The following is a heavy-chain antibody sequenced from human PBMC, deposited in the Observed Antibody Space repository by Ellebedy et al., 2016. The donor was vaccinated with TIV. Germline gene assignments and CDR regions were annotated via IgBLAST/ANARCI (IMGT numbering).Heavy chain of an antibody. J-gene: IGHJ4*02. CDR1: SGSITGSY. CDR3: ARGGASSKYFDY. Sequence: MPSETLSLTCTVSSGSITGSYWSWIRQPPGKGLEWIGFIFHTGDTNYSPSLKGRVAISLATSKNQLPLKLTSVTDADTAVYYCARGGASSKYFDYWGLGTLVTVSS. V-gene: IGHV4-59*01. CDR2: IFHTGDT.